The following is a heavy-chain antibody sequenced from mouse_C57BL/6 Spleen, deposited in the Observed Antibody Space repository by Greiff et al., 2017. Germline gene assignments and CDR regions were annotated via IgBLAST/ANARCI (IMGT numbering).Heavy chain of an antibody. CDR1: GYTFTDYN. CDR3: ARGGLLRGFAY. D-gene: IGHD1-1*01. J-gene: IGHJ3*01. Sequence: SGPELVKPGASVKMSCKASGYTFTDYNMHWVKQSHGKSLEWIGYINPNNGGTSYNQKFKGKATLTVNKSSSTTYMELRSLTSEDSAVYDCARGGLLRGFAYWGQGTLVTVSA. V-gene: IGHV1-22*01. CDR2: INPNNGGT.